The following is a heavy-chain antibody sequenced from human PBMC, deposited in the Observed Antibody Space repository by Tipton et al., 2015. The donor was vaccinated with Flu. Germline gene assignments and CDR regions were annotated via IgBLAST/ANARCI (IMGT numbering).Heavy chain of an antibody. CDR2: ISSSGSTI. D-gene: IGHD3-22*01. CDR3: ARQDSSGYHFYYYYYGMDV. CDR1: GFTFSSYE. V-gene: IGHV3-48*03. Sequence: AASGFTFSSYEMNWVRQAPGKGLEWVSYISSSGSTIYYADSVKGRFTISRDNAKNSLYLQMNSLRAEDTAVYYCARQDSSGYHFYYYYYGMDVWGQGTTVTVSS. J-gene: IGHJ6*02.